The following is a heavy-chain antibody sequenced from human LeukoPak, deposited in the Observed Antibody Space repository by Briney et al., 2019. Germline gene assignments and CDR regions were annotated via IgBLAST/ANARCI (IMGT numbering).Heavy chain of an antibody. CDR1: GVSFSGYF. V-gene: IGHV4-34*01. CDR3: ARGGIYRSGWYRGAFDV. D-gene: IGHD6-19*01. CDR2: IDHSGIT. Sequence: PSETLSLTCGVYGVSFSGYFWNWIRQPPGKGLEWIGEIDHSGITNYNPSLKSRVTISIDTSNNQFSLRLSSVTAADTAVYYCARGGIYRSGWYRGAFDVWGQGTTVTV. J-gene: IGHJ3*01.